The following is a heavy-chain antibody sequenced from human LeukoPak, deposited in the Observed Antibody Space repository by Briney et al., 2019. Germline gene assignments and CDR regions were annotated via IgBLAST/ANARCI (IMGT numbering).Heavy chain of an antibody. D-gene: IGHD3-10*01. CDR2: ISGSGGST. CDR1: GFTFSSYA. Sequence: PGGSLRLSCAASGFTFSSYAMSWVRQAPGKGLEWVSAISGSGGSTYYADSVKGRFTISRDNAKNSLYLQMNSLRAEDTAVYYCARGLSTMVRGVNKNDYWGQGTLVTVSS. V-gene: IGHV3-23*01. J-gene: IGHJ4*02. CDR3: ARGLSTMVRGVNKNDY.